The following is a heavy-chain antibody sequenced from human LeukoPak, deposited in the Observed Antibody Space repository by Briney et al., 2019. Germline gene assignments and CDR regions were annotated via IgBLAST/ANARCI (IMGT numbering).Heavy chain of an antibody. D-gene: IGHD3-3*01. CDR2: INHSGST. V-gene: IGHV4-34*01. CDR1: GGSISSYY. Sequence: SETLSLTCTVSGGSISSYYWSWIRQPPGKGLEWIGEINHSGSTNYNPSLKSRVTISVDTSKNQFSLKLSSVTAADTAVYYCARDRALYYDFWSGPIGYWGQGTLVTVSS. CDR3: ARDRALYYDFWSGPIGY. J-gene: IGHJ4*02.